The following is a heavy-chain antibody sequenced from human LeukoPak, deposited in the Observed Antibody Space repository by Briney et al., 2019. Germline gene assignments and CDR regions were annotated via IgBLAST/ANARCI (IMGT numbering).Heavy chain of an antibody. V-gene: IGHV3-7*01. J-gene: IGHJ5*02. Sequence: GGSLRLSCAASGFTFSSYWMIWVRQAPGKGLEWVASIKQDGSEKYYVDSVKGRFTISRDNAKNSLYLQMNSLRAEDTALYYCARAPGEGWFDPWGQGTLVTVSS. CDR1: GFTFSSYW. CDR3: ARAPGEGWFDP. D-gene: IGHD4-17*01. CDR2: IKQDGSEK.